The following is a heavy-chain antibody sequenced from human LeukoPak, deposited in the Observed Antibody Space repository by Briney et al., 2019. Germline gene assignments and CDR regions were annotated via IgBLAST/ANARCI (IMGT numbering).Heavy chain of an antibody. CDR3: AKDVRRCNGGCI. V-gene: IGHV3-15*01. Sequence: GGSLRLSCAASGFTFNNAWMSWVRQAPGKGLEWVGRIKSKTDGETTDYAAPVKGRFAISRDDSKNTLYLQMNSLRAEDTAIYYCAKDVRRCNGGCIWGQGTLVTVSS. J-gene: IGHJ4*02. CDR1: GFTFNNAW. D-gene: IGHD2-8*01. CDR2: IKSKTDGETT.